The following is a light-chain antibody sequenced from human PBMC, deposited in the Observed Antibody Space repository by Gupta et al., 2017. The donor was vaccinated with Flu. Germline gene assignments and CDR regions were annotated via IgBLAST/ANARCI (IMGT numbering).Light chain of an antibody. Sequence: DVVVTQSQPSLPVTRGHPASISCRSSQSLLYSDGNTYLNWFQQRPGQSPRRLIYKVSNRDSGVPDRVSGSGSGTDFTLKISRVEADDVGVYDCMQGTHWTRTFGGGTKVEIK. CDR1: QSLLYSDGNTY. V-gene: IGKV2-30*01. J-gene: IGKJ4*01. CDR3: MQGTHWTRT. CDR2: KVS.